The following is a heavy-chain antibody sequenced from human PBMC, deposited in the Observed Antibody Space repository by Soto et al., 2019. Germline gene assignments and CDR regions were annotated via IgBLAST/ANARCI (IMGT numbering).Heavy chain of an antibody. J-gene: IGHJ3*02. Sequence: ASVKVSCKASGYTFTSYAMHWVRQAPGQRLEWMGWINAGNGNTKYSQKFQGRVTITRDTSTSTAYMELRSLRSDDTAVYYCAWQWAGTRAFDIWGQGTMVTVSS. V-gene: IGHV1-3*01. CDR3: AWQWAGTRAFDI. CDR2: INAGNGNT. D-gene: IGHD6-19*01. CDR1: GYTFTSYA.